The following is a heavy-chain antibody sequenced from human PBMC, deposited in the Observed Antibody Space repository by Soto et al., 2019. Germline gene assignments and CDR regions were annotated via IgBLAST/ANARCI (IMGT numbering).Heavy chain of an antibody. J-gene: IGHJ3*02. CDR1: GFTFSSYA. CDR3: AREEGAARHAFDI. D-gene: IGHD6-6*01. Sequence: QVQLVESGGGVVQPGRSLRLSCAASGFTFSSYAMHWVRQAPGKGLEWVAVISYDGSNKYYADSVKGRFTISRDNSKNTLYRQMNSLRAEDTAVYYCAREEGAARHAFDIWGQGTMVTVSS. CDR2: ISYDGSNK. V-gene: IGHV3-30-3*01.